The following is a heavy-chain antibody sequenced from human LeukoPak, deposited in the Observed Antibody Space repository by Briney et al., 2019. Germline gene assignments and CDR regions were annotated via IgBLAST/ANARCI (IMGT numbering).Heavy chain of an antibody. J-gene: IGHJ4*02. CDR3: ARLIIYDGRDY. D-gene: IGHD3-3*01. CDR2: IASSGSDI. Sequence: GGPLTLLCAASGFPFSPSAVHWARQSPGWGLEWVSFIASSGSDIDYADSVKGRFTISRDNANNKLFLQMNSLRVEDTAVYYCARLIIYDGRDYWGQGTLVTVSS. CDR1: GFPFSPSA. V-gene: IGHV3-21*01.